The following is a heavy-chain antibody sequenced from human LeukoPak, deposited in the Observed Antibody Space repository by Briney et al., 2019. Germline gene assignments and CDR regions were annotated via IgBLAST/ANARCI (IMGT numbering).Heavy chain of an antibody. CDR2: ISSSSSYI. V-gene: IGHV3-21*01. Sequence: GGSLRLSCAASGFTFSSYSMNWVRQAPGKGLEWVSSISSSSSYIYYADSVKGRFTISRDNAKNSLYLQMNSLRAEDTAVYYCAKDRSSSWYFGIFDYWGQGTLVTVSS. CDR3: AKDRSSSWYFGIFDY. J-gene: IGHJ4*02. D-gene: IGHD6-13*01. CDR1: GFTFSSYS.